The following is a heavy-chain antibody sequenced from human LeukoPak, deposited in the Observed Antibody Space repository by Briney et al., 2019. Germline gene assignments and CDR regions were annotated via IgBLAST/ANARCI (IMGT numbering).Heavy chain of an antibody. CDR1: GFTFSSYA. Sequence: GGSLRLSCAASGFTFSSYAMSWVRQAPGKGLEWVSGISGSGGSTYYADSVKGRFTISRDNSRNTLYLQMNSPRAEDTAVNYCAILPGYSSGWYEVNYWGQGTLVTVSS. CDR2: ISGSGGST. V-gene: IGHV3-23*01. J-gene: IGHJ4*02. D-gene: IGHD6-13*01. CDR3: AILPGYSSGWYEVNY.